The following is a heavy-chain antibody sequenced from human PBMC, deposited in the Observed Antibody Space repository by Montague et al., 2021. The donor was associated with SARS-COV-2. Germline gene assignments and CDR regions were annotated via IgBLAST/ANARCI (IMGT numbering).Heavy chain of an antibody. CDR3: ARGDGVVVAAPYI. V-gene: IGHV4-31*03. CDR2: MYDSGST. D-gene: IGHD2-15*01. Sequence: TLSLTCTVSGGSISNGGCYCSWIRQHPGKGLEWIGYMYDSGSTYYNPSLTSRVTMSLDTSKNQFPLKLSSVTAADTAVYYCARGDGVVVAAPYIWGQGTMVTVSS. J-gene: IGHJ3*02. CDR1: GGSISNGGCY.